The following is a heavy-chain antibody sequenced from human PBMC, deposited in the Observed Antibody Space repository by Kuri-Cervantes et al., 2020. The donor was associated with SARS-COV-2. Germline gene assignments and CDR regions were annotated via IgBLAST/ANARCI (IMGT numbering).Heavy chain of an antibody. Sequence: GGSLRLSCVASGFTLSSYAMNWVRQAPGKGLEWVAGISGSGGSTHYADSVKGRFTISRDNSKNTLYLQMNSLRAEDTAVYYCARENLEWFDAFDIWGQGTMVTVSS. CDR1: GFTLSSYA. D-gene: IGHD3-3*01. CDR3: ARENLEWFDAFDI. CDR2: ISGSGGST. V-gene: IGHV3-23*01. J-gene: IGHJ3*02.